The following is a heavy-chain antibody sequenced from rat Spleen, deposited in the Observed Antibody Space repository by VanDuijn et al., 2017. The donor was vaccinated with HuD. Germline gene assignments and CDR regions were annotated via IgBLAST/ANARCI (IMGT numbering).Heavy chain of an antibody. CDR2: IWGDGST. V-gene: IGHV2-13*01. CDR1: GFSLSRHG. CDR3: TSGPSSVYYGWFAY. Sequence: QVQLKESGPGLVQPSQTLSLTCTVSGFSLSRHGVIWVRQPPGKGLEWMGGIWGDGSTNYNSALKSRLSISRDTSKSQVFLKMNSLQTEDTAIYFCTSGPSSVYYGWFAYWGQGTLVTVSS. J-gene: IGHJ3*01. D-gene: IGHD1-6*01.